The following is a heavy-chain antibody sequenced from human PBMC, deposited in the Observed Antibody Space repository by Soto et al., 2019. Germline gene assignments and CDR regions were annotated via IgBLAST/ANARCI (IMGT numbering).Heavy chain of an antibody. CDR2: MNPNSGNT. V-gene: IGHV1-8*01. Sequence: ASVKVSCKASGYTFTSYDINWVRLATGQGLEWMGWMNPNSGNTGYAQKFQGRVTMTRNTSISTAYMELSSLRSEDTAVYYCAREHSSSWRFDYWGQGTLVTVSS. CDR3: AREHSSSWRFDY. D-gene: IGHD6-13*01. CDR1: GYTFTSYD. J-gene: IGHJ4*02.